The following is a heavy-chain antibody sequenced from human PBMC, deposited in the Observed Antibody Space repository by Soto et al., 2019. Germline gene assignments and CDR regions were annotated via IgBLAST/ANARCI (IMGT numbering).Heavy chain of an antibody. CDR1: GGSVTNSSYY. J-gene: IGHJ4*02. CDR2: VYYRGRS. CDR3: VSQRTTVPTQAYFDY. D-gene: IGHD4-17*01. V-gene: IGHV4-39*01. Sequence: SEALSVTCTVSGGSVTNSSYYGGWIRQSPGKGLEWIGSVYYRGRSYSKSSVKSRVTISVDTSKNRFSLSLNSVTASDTAVYFCVSQRTTVPTQAYFDYWGPGALVTVSS.